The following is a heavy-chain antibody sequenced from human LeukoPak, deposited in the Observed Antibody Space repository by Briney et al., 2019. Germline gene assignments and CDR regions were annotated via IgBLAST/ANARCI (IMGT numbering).Heavy chain of an antibody. CDR1: GYTFTGYG. CDR2: ISAYNGNT. D-gene: IGHD3-10*01. CDR3: ARDRDGPYYYYGMDV. Sequence: GASVKVSCKASGYTFTGYGISWVRQAPGQGLEWMGWISAYNGNTNYAQKLQGRVTMTTDTSTSTAYMELRSLRSDDTAVYYCARDRDGPYYYYGMDVWGQGTTVTVSS. J-gene: IGHJ6*02. V-gene: IGHV1-18*01.